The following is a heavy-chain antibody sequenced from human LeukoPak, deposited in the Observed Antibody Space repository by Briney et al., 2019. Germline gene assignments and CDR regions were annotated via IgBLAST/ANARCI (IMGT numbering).Heavy chain of an antibody. CDR1: GYTFTSYY. CDR2: INPSGGST. V-gene: IGHV1-46*01. D-gene: IGHD2-15*01. CDR3: ARAPHNCSGDRCYSRWFDP. J-gene: IGHJ5*02. Sequence: ASVKVSCKASGYTFTSYYMHWVRQAPGQGLEWMGIINPSGGSTSYAQKFQGRVTMTRDMSTSTVYMELSSLRSEDTAVYYCARAPHNCSGDRCYSRWFDPWGQGTLVTVSS.